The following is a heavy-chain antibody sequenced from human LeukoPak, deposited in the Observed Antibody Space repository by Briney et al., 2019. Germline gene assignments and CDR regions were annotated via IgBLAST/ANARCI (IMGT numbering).Heavy chain of an antibody. V-gene: IGHV4-30-4*08. CDR1: GVSISSGDYY. J-gene: IGHJ6*03. CDR2: SYYSGST. D-gene: IGHD3-22*01. Sequence: PSETLSLTCTVSGVSISSGDYYWSWIRQPPGKGLEWIGYSYYSGSTYYNPSLKSRVTISVDTSKNQFSLKLSSVTAADTAVYYCAREGSSGYYLYYYYMDVWGKGTTVTVSS. CDR3: AREGSSGYYLYYYYMDV.